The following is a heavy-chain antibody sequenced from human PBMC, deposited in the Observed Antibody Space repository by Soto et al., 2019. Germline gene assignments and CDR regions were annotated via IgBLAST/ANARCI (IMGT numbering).Heavy chain of an antibody. CDR1: GGSISSYY. CDR2: IYYSGST. J-gene: IGHJ4*02. V-gene: IGHV4-59*01. CDR3: ARLRDIYFDY. Sequence: SETLSLTCTVSGGSISSYYWSWIRQPPGKGLEWIGYIYYSGSTNYNPSLKSRVTISVDTSKNQFSLKLSSVTAADTAVYYCARLRDIYFDYWGQGTLVTVSS.